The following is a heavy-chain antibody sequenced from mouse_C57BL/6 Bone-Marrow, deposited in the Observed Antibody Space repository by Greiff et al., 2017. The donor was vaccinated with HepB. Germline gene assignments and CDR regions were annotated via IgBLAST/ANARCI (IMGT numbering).Heavy chain of an antibody. J-gene: IGHJ1*03. V-gene: IGHV1-54*01. Sequence: VQRVESGAELVRPGTSVKVSCKASGYAFTNYLIEWVKQRPGQGLEWIGVINPGSGGTNYNEKFKGKATLTADKSSSTAYMQLSSLTSEDSAVYFCARHYGSSYGYFDVWGTGTTVTVSS. D-gene: IGHD1-1*01. CDR1: GYAFTNYL. CDR2: INPGSGGT. CDR3: ARHYGSSYGYFDV.